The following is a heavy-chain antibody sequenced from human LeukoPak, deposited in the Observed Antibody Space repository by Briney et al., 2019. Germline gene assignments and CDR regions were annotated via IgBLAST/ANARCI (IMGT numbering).Heavy chain of an antibody. CDR2: INHSGST. D-gene: IGHD2-21*01. J-gene: IGHJ4*02. CDR3: ARGVFIQDY. CDR1: GGSFSGYY. Sequence: SETLSLTCAVYGGSFSGYYWSWIRQPPGKGLEWIGEINHSGSTNYNPSLKSRVTISVDPSKNQFSLKLSSVTAADTAVYYCARGVFIQDYWGQGTLVTVSS. V-gene: IGHV4-34*01.